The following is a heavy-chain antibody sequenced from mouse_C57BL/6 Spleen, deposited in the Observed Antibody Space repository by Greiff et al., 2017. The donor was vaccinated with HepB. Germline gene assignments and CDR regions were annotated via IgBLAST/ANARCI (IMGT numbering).Heavy chain of an antibody. CDR3: ARGLRPRGYFDV. CDR1: GYTLTSYW. CDR2: IDPSDSYT. V-gene: IGHV1-59*01. J-gene: IGHJ1*03. Sequence: QVQLQQPGAELVRPGTSVKLSCKASGYTLTSYWMHWVKQRPGQGLEWIGVIDPSDSYTNYNQKFKGKATLTVDTSSSTAYMQLSSLTSEDSAVYYCARGLRPRGYFDVWGTGTTVTVSS. D-gene: IGHD1-2*01.